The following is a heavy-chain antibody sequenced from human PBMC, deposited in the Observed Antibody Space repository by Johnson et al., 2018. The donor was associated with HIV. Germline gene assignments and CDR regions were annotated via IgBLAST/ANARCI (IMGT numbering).Heavy chain of an antibody. V-gene: IGHV3-43D*03. J-gene: IGHJ3*01. CDR3: VKDSGTYYYGSGDAFDV. CDR2: ISWDGGSS. Sequence: VQLVESGGVMVQPGGSLRLSCAVSGFTFDNYAMHWVRQAPGKGLEWVSLISWDGGSSHYADSVQGRFTISRDNTKNSLYLQMNSLRAEDTALYYCVKDSGTYYYGSGDAFDVWGQGKMGTVSS. CDR1: GFTFDNYA. D-gene: IGHD3-10*01.